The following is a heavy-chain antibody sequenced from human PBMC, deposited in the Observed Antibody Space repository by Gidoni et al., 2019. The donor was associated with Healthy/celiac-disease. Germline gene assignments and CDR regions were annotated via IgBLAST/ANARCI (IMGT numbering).Heavy chain of an antibody. Sequence: QVQLQESGPGLVKPSQTLSLTCTVSGGSISSGGYYCSWIRQHPGKGLEWIGYIYYSGSTYYNPSLKSRVTISVDTSKNQFSLKLSSVTAADTAVYYCARRIVVVPAASPYYYYYGMDVWGQGTTVTVSS. CDR2: IYYSGST. CDR1: GGSISSGGYY. J-gene: IGHJ6*02. V-gene: IGHV4-31*03. CDR3: ARRIVVVPAASPYYYYYGMDV. D-gene: IGHD2-2*01.